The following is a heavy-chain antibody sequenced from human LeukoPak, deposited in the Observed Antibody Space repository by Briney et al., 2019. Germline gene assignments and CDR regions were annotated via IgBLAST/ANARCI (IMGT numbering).Heavy chain of an antibody. CDR1: GFTFSSYW. CDR3: AREVGTPQAFDI. V-gene: IGHV3-7*01. J-gene: IGHJ3*02. Sequence: GGSLRLSCAASGFTFSSYWMNWARQAPGEGLEWVASINHNGNVNYYVDSVKGRFTISRDNAKNSLYLQMNSLKAEDTAIYYCAREVGTPQAFDIWGQGTMVTVSS. D-gene: IGHD1-26*01. CDR2: INHNGNVN.